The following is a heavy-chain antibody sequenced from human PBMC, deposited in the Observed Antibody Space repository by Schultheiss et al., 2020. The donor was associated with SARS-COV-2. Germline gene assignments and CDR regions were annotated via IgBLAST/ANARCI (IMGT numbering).Heavy chain of an antibody. J-gene: IGHJ4*02. CDR1: GFIFSDYN. Sequence: GGSLRLSCAASGFIFSDYNMNWVRQAPGKGLEWISSISSGSSYIHYADSVKGRFTISRDNAKNSLYLQMNSLRAEDTAVYYCTRAAAFEYWGQGTLVTVSS. D-gene: IGHD6-25*01. CDR3: TRAAAFEY. CDR2: ISSGSSYI. V-gene: IGHV3-21*01.